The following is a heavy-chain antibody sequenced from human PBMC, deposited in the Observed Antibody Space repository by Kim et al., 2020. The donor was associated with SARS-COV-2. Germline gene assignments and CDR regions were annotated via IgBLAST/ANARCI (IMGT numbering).Heavy chain of an antibody. D-gene: IGHD2-8*01. Sequence: GESLKISCKGSGYSFTSYWIGWVRQMPGKGLEWMGIIYPGDSDTRYSPSFQGQVTISADKSISTAYLQWSSLKASDTAMYYCARPRGYCTNGVCYHYYYYMDVWGKGTTVTVSS. V-gene: IGHV5-51*01. CDR2: IYPGDSDT. CDR3: ARPRGYCTNGVCYHYYYYMDV. J-gene: IGHJ6*03. CDR1: GYSFTSYW.